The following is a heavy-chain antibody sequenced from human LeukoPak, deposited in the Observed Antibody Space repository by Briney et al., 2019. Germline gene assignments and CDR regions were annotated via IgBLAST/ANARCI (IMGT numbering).Heavy chain of an antibody. CDR3: ARVDPSGYDSDTFDY. Sequence: ASVKVSCKASGGTFSSYAISWVRQAPGQGLEWMGRIIPILGIANYAQKFQGRVTITADKSTSTAYMELSSLRSEDTAVYYRARVDPSGYDSDTFDYWGQGTLVTVSS. V-gene: IGHV1-69*04. J-gene: IGHJ4*02. CDR2: IIPILGIA. D-gene: IGHD5-12*01. CDR1: GGTFSSYA.